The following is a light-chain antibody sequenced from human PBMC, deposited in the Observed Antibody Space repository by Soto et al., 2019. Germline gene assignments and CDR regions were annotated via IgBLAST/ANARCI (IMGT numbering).Light chain of an antibody. V-gene: IGKV3-15*01. Sequence: VMTQSPATLSVSPGERVTLSCRASQSVSSNLAWYQQKPGQAPRLLIYGAFTRATGIPVRFSGSGSGTEFTLTISSLQSEDFAVYYCQQYKNWPPLTFGGGTKVEIK. J-gene: IGKJ4*01. CDR2: GAF. CDR1: QSVSSN. CDR3: QQYKNWPPLT.